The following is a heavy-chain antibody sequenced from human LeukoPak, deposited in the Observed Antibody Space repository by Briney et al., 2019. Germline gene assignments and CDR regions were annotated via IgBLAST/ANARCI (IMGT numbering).Heavy chain of an antibody. CDR2: ISYDGSNK. CDR3: AKAKNYYDSSGLGDY. D-gene: IGHD3-22*01. V-gene: IGHV3-30*18. J-gene: IGHJ4*02. Sequence: GGSLRLSCAASGFTFSSYGMHWVRQAPGKGLEWVAVISYDGSNKYYADSVKGRFTISRDNSKNTLYLQMNSLRAEDTAVYYCAKAKNYYDSSGLGDYWGQGTLVTVSS. CDR1: GFTFSSYG.